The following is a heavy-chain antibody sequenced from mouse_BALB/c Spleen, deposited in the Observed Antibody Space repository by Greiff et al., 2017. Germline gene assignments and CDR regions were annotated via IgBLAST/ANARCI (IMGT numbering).Heavy chain of an antibody. CDR3: AREYYGGSTLYFDV. CDR1: GSSLTSYG. Sequence: QVQLKQSGPGLVAPSQSLSITCTVSGSSLTSYGVHWVRQPPGKGLEWLGVIWAGGSTNDNSALMSRLSTSKDNSKSQVFYKMNSLQTYDTAMYYCAREYYGGSTLYFDVWGAETTVTVSS. D-gene: IGHD1-1*01. J-gene: IGHJ1*01. V-gene: IGHV2-9*02. CDR2: IWAGGST.